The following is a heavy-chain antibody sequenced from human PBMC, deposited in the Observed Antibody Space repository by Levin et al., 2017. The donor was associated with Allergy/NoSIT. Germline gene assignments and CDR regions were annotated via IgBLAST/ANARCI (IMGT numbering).Heavy chain of an antibody. J-gene: IGHJ3*02. D-gene: IGHD4-17*01. CDR1: GFTFSSYA. CDR2: ISGSGGST. CDR3: AKFRTVTRSDAFDS. V-gene: IGHV3-23*01. Sequence: GESLKISCAASGFTFSSYAMSWVRQAPGKGLEWVSAISGSGGSTYYADSVKGRFTISRDNSKNTLYLQMNSLRAEDTAVYYCAKFRTVTRSDAFDSWGQGTMVTVSS.